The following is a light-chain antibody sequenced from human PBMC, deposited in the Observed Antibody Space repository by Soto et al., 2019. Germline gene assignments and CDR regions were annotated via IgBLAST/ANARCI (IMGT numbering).Light chain of an antibody. V-gene: IGKV1-5*01. CDR3: QHYNSYSEA. CDR2: AAS. Sequence: DIQITQSPSTLSASLGDRVTITCRASQSISRSLAWYQRKPGKAPKLLIYAASTLQSGVPSRFSGSGSGTDFTLTLTSLQPDDFATYYCQHYNSYSEAFGQGTKVDNK. J-gene: IGKJ1*01. CDR1: QSISRS.